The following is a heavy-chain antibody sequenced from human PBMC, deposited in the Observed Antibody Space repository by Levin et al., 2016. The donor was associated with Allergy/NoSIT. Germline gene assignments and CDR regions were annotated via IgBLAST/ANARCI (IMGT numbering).Heavy chain of an antibody. Sequence: WIRQPPGKGLEWVSYISSSGRTIYYADSVKGRFTISRDNAKNSLYLQMNSLRAEDTAVYYCARGTLSLSIAARPGWFDPWGQGTLVTVSS. CDR3: ARGTLSLSIAARPGWFDP. V-gene: IGHV3-48*03. CDR2: ISSSGRTI. D-gene: IGHD6-6*01. J-gene: IGHJ5*02.